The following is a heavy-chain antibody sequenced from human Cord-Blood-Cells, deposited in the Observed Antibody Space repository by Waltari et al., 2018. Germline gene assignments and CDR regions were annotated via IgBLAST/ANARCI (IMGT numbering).Heavy chain of an antibody. J-gene: IGHJ3*02. CDR2: INHSGST. Sequence: QVQLQQWGAGLLKPSETLSLTCAVYGGSFSGSYWSRIRQPPGKGLEWIGEINHSGSTNYNPSLKSRVTISVDTSKNQFSLKLSSVTAADTAVYYCARQLSWGWFAFDIWGQGTMVTVSS. CDR1: GGSFSGSY. V-gene: IGHV4-34*01. CDR3: ARQLSWGWFAFDI. D-gene: IGHD7-27*01.